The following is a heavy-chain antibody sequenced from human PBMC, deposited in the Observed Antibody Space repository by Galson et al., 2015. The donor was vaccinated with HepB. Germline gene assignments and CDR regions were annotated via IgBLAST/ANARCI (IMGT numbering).Heavy chain of an antibody. V-gene: IGHV3-48*01. Sequence: SLRLSCAASGFTFTTYSMTRVRQAPGKGLEWLSYISSSSGTIYYADSVKGRFTISRDNAKNSLYLQMNSLRAEDTAVYYCARISSAGNYWYFDLWGRGSLVTVSS. CDR1: GFTFTTYS. CDR3: ARISSAGNYWYFDL. CDR2: ISSSSGTI. J-gene: IGHJ2*01.